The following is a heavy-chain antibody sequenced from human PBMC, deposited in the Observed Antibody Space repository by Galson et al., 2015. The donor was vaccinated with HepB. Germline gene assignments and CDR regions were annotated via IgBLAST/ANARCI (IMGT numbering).Heavy chain of an antibody. CDR2: ISSSSSYI. Sequence: SLRLSCAASGFTFSSYSMNWVRQAPGKGLEWVSSISSSSSYIYYADSVKGRFTISRDNAKNSLYLQMNSLRAEDTAVYYCASDSSSWYSRGFDYWGQGTLVTVSS. J-gene: IGHJ4*02. V-gene: IGHV3-21*01. CDR1: GFTFSSYS. CDR3: ASDSSSWYSRGFDY. D-gene: IGHD6-13*01.